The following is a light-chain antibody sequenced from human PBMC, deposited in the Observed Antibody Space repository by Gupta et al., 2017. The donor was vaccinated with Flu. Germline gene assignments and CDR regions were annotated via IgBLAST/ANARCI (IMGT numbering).Light chain of an antibody. CDR2: DDS. J-gene: IGLJ2*01. CDR1: NIGSKT. Sequence: GKTARITCGGSNIGSKTVHWYQQKPGQAPVLVVYDDSDRPSGIPERLSGSNSGNTATLTISRVEDGDEADYYCQVWDSSSEHQVFGGGTKLTVL. CDR3: QVWDSSSEHQV. V-gene: IGLV3-21*03.